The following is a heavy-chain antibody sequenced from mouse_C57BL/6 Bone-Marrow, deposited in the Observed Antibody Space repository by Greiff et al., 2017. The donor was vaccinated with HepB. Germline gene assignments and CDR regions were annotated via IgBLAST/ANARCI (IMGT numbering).Heavy chain of an antibody. D-gene: IGHD1-1*01. CDR1: GYTFTDYY. V-gene: IGHV1-76*01. CDR2: IYPGSGNT. J-gene: IGHJ4*01. Sequence: VQLQQSGAELVRPGASVKLSCKASGYTFTDYYINWVKQRPGQGLEWIARIYPGSGNTYYNEKFKGKATLTAEKSSSTAYMQLSSLTSEDSAVYFCASLITTVDYAMDYWGQGTSVTVSS. CDR3: ASLITTVDYAMDY.